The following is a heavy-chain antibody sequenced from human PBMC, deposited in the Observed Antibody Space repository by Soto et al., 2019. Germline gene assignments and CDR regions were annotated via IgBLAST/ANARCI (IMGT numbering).Heavy chain of an antibody. CDR3: AGLVPTEGFDS. CDR2: IYHGGNT. Sequence: SESLSLTWAVAGGCINRINWWSWVRQPPGKGLEWIGEIYHGGNTNYNPSPRSRVTISVDESKNQFSRKLSSVTAADTAVYSCAGLVPTEGFDSWGQGTLVTVS. V-gene: IGHV4-4*02. J-gene: IGHJ4*02. CDR1: GGCINRINW.